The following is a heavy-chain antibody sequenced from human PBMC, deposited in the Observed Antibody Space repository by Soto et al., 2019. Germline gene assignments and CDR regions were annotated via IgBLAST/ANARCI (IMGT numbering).Heavy chain of an antibody. CDR3: ARVAYSYGWIFDY. CDR1: GFTFSNYW. J-gene: IGHJ4*01. V-gene: IGHV3-7*01. Sequence: PVGSLGLSCAASGFTFSNYWMSWVRRAPGKGLEWVANIKQDGSEKYYVDSVKGRFTLSRDNAKNSLYLQMSSLRAEDTAVYFCARVAYSYGWIFDYWGQGTLVTVSS. CDR2: IKQDGSEK. D-gene: IGHD6-19*01.